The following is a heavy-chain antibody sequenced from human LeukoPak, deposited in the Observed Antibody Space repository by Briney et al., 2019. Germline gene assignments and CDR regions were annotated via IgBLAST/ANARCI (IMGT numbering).Heavy chain of an antibody. CDR3: ARANSREAYYDFWSGYYSFDY. V-gene: IGHV1-18*01. J-gene: IGHJ4*02. CDR2: ISAYNGNT. D-gene: IGHD3-3*01. CDR1: GYTFTSYG. Sequence: GASVEVSCKASGYTFTSYGISWVRQAPGQGLEWMGWISAYNGNTNYAQKLQGRVTMTTDTSTSTAYMELRSLRSDDTAVYYCARANSREAYYDFWSGYYSFDYWGQGTLVTVSS.